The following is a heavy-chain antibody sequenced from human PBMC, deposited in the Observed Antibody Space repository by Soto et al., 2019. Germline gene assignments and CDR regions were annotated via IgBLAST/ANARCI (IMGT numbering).Heavy chain of an antibody. Sequence: QVQLVQSGAEVKKPVSSLKVSCKASGGTFSSYAISWVRQAPGQGLEWMGGIIPIFGTANYAQKFQGRVTITADESTSTAYMELSSLRSEDTAVYYCAREGASCSHIGYWGQGTLVTVSS. V-gene: IGHV1-69*01. CDR3: AREGASCSHIGY. CDR2: IIPIFGTA. CDR1: GGTFSSYA. J-gene: IGHJ4*02. D-gene: IGHD3-10*02.